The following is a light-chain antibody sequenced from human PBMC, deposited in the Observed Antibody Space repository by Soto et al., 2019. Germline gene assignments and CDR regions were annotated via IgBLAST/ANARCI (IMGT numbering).Light chain of an antibody. V-gene: IGLV6-57*03. Sequence: NFMVTQPHSVSESPGKTVTISCTRSSGSIASNYVQWYQQRPGSAPTTVIYEDNQRPSGVPDRFSGSIDSSSNSASLTISGLKTEDEADYYCQSYDSSNQGVFGGGTKLTVL. CDR1: SGSIASNY. CDR2: EDN. CDR3: QSYDSSNQGV. J-gene: IGLJ2*01.